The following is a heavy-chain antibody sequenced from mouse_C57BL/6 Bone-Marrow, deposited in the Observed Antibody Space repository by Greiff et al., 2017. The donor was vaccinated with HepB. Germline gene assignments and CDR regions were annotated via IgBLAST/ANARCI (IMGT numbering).Heavy chain of an antibody. Sequence: EVKLVESGGDLVKPGGSLKLSCAASGFTFSSYGMSWVRQTPDKRLEWVATISSGGSYTYYPDSVKGRFTISRDNAKNTLYLQMSRLKSEDTAMYYCARRSTTVVALYYFDYWGQGTTLTVSS. D-gene: IGHD1-1*01. J-gene: IGHJ2*01. CDR2: ISSGGSYT. CDR3: ARRSTTVVALYYFDY. V-gene: IGHV5-6*02. CDR1: GFTFSSYG.